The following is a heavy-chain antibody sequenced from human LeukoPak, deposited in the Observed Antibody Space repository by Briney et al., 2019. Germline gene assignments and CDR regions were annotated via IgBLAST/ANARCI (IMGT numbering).Heavy chain of an antibody. Sequence: SETLSLTCTVSGGSISSGGYYWSWIRQHPGKSLEWIGYIYYSGSTYYNPSLKSRVTISVDTSKNQFSLKLSSVTAADTAVYYCARDYYGSGSYYNDAFDIWGQGTMATVSS. CDR1: GGSISSGGYY. CDR3: ARDYYGSGSYYNDAFDI. J-gene: IGHJ3*02. CDR2: IYYSGST. D-gene: IGHD3-10*01. V-gene: IGHV4-31*03.